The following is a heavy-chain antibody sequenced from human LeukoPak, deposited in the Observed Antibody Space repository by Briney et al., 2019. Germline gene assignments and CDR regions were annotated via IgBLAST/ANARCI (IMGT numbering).Heavy chain of an antibody. D-gene: IGHD3-9*01. V-gene: IGHV1-3*01. CDR1: GYTFTSYA. CDR3: ARDLPDYDILTGYYTYYYYGMDV. Sequence: ASVKVSCKASGYTFTSYAMHWVRQAPGQRLEWMGWINAGNGNTKYSQKFQGRVTITRDTSASTAYTELSSLRSEDTAVYYCARDLPDYDILTGYYTYYYYGMDVWGQGTTVTVSS. J-gene: IGHJ6*02. CDR2: INAGNGNT.